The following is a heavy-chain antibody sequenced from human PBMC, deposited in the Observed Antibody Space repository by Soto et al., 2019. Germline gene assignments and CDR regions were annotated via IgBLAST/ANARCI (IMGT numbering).Heavy chain of an antibody. CDR1: GFSVSYNS. CDR2: IYSGGGT. Sequence: EAQLVQSGGGLVQPGGSLRLSCAASGFSVSYNSMSWVRQAPGKGLEWVSLIYSGGGTDYAESVKGRFTISRDNSKNTLYLQMNSLKAEDTAIYYCATRMTTAPYWGQGTLVTVSS. CDR3: ATRMTTAPY. J-gene: IGHJ4*02. D-gene: IGHD4-17*01. V-gene: IGHV3-66*01.